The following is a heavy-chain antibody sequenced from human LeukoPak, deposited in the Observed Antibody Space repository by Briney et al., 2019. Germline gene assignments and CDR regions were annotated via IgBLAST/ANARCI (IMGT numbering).Heavy chain of an antibody. J-gene: IGHJ4*02. D-gene: IGHD6-13*01. Sequence: PGGSLRLSCAAPGYTFTNYAMAWVCQAPGKGLGWVSYITSYGNTCYADSVKGRFTISRDNSKNTLYLQMNSLRAEDTAVYYCAKIGAAAVTDCWGQGTLVTVSS. CDR2: ITSYGNT. V-gene: IGHV3-23*01. CDR3: AKIGAAAVTDC. CDR1: GYTFTNYA.